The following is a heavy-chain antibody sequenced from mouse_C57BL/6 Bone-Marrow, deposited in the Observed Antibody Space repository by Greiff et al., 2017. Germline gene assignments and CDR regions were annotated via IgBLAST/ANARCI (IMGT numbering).Heavy chain of an antibody. D-gene: IGHD2-2*01. J-gene: IGHJ3*01. CDR2: IDPCGSYT. CDR1: GYTFTSYW. V-gene: IGHV1-69*01. CDR3: AREGYDDFDY. Sequence: QVQLQQPGAELVIPGASVKLSCKASGYTFTSYWMHWVKQRPGQGLEWIGDIDPCGSYTNYNQKFKGKSTLTVDKSSSTAYMQLSSLTSEDSAVYYCAREGYDDFDYWGQGTMVTVSS.